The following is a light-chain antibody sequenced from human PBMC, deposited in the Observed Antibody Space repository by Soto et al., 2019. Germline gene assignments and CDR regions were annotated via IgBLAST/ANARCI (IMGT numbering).Light chain of an antibody. CDR2: DVS. CDR1: SSDVGRYNY. V-gene: IGLV2-8*01. CDR3: NSYADSNTYV. Sequence: QSALTQPPSASGSPGQSVTISCTGTSSDVGRYNYVSWYQHHPGKAPKLIIYDVSQRPSGVPDRFSGSKSGNTASLTVSGLQAEDEADYYCNSYADSNTYVFGTGTKRTVL. J-gene: IGLJ1*01.